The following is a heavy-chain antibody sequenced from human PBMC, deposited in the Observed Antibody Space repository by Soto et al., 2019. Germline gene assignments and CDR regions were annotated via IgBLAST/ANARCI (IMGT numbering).Heavy chain of an antibody. V-gene: IGHV4-34*01. CDR1: GGSFSGYY. J-gene: IGHJ3*02. CDR2: INHSGST. D-gene: IGHD4-17*01. CDR3: ARSLGDYGDAFDI. Sequence: QVQLQQWGAGLLKPSETLSLTCAVYGGSFSGYYRSWIRQPPGKGLEWIGEINHSGSTNYNPSLKSRVTISVDTSKNQFSLKLSSVTAADTAVYYCARSLGDYGDAFDIWGQGTMVTVSS.